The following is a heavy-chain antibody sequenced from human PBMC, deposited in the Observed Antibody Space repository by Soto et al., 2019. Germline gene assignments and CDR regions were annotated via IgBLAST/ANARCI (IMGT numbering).Heavy chain of an antibody. CDR1: GYTLTELS. Sequence: ASVKVSCRVSGYTLTELSMHWVRQAPGKGLEWMGGFDPEDGETIYAQKFQGRVTMTEDTSTDTAYMELSSLRSEDTAVYYCATGRIVVVTAPSSYYYGMDVWGQGTTVTVSS. CDR3: ATGRIVVVTAPSSYYYGMDV. CDR2: FDPEDGET. D-gene: IGHD2-21*02. V-gene: IGHV1-24*01. J-gene: IGHJ6*02.